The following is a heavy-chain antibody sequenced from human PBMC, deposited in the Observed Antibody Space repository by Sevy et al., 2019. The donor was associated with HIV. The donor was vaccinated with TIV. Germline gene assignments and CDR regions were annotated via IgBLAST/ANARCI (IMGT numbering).Heavy chain of an antibody. CDR2: IYPGDSHT. CDR3: ATGCSDGSCYSAFDY. D-gene: IGHD2-15*01. J-gene: IGHJ4*02. V-gene: IGHV5-51*01. Sequence: GESLKISCKGSGYSFTNYWIAWVRQMPGKGLEWMGIIYPGDSHTRYSPSFEGQVSISADKAIITAYLQWRSLKASDTATYYCATGCSDGSCYSAFDYWGQGTLVTVSS. CDR1: GYSFTNYW.